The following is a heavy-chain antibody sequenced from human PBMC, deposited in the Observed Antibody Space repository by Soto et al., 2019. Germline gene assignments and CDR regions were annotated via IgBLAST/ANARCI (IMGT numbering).Heavy chain of an antibody. J-gene: IGHJ4*02. CDR3: AKDKVESGSYYGVLDY. V-gene: IGHV3-23*01. Sequence: GGSLRLSCAASGFTFSSYAMSWVRQAPGKGLEWVSAISGSGGSTYYADSVKGRFTISRDNSKNTLYLQMNSLRAEDTAVYYCAKDKVESGSYYGVLDYWGQGTLVTVSS. CDR2: ISGSGGST. CDR1: GFTFSSYA. D-gene: IGHD1-26*01.